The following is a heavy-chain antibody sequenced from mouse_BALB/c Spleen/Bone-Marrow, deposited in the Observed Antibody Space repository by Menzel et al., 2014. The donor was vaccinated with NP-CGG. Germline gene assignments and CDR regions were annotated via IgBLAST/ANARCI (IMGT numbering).Heavy chain of an antibody. Sequence: QVQLQQSGPQLVRPGASVKISCKASGYSFTSYWMHWVKQRPGQGLERIGMIDPSDSETRLNQMFKDKATLTVDKSSSTAYMQLSSPTSEDSAFYYCASYGSSPAWFAYWGQGTLVTVSA. V-gene: IGHV1S126*01. J-gene: IGHJ3*01. CDR3: ASYGSSPAWFAY. CDR2: IDPSDSET. CDR1: GYSFTSYW. D-gene: IGHD1-1*01.